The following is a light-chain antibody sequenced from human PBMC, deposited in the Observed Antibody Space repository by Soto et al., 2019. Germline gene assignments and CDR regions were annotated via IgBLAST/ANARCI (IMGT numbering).Light chain of an antibody. Sequence: QSVLTQPASVSEFPGQSISISCGGGRNDIGTYNLVSWYQQHPGKAPKLIIYEGNKRPSGVSNRFSGSRSGNTASLTISGLQAEDEADYYCCSYTDGSSLLFGGGTKLTVL. J-gene: IGLJ3*02. CDR3: CSYTDGSSLL. CDR1: RNDIGTYNL. V-gene: IGLV2-23*01. CDR2: EGN.